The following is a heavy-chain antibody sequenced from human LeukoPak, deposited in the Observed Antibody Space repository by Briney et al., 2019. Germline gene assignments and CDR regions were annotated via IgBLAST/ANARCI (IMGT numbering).Heavy chain of an antibody. CDR1: GGSISSGSYY. CDR3: ARDRSDSSSYNWFDP. V-gene: IGHV4-61*02. CDR2: IYTSGST. Sequence: PSETLSLTCTVSGGSISSGSYYWSWIRQPAGKGLEWIGRIYTSGSTHYNPSLKSRVTISVDTSKNQFSLKLSSVTAADTAVYYCARDRSDSSSYNWFDPWGQGTLVTVSS. D-gene: IGHD6-13*01. J-gene: IGHJ5*02.